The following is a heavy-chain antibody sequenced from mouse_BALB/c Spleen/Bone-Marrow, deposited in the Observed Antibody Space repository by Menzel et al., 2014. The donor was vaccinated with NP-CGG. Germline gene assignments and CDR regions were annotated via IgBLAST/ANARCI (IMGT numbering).Heavy chain of an antibody. CDR3: ARDLYYDYDVGAMDY. CDR1: GFSLISYG. D-gene: IGHD2-4*01. V-gene: IGHV2-9*02. J-gene: IGHJ4*01. Sequence: VESSQSLSISCTVSGFSLISYGVHWIRQRPGKGLEWLGVIWPGGSTNYNSAPMSRLSISKDNSKSQVFLKMNSLQSDDTAMYYCARDLYYDYDVGAMDYWGQGTSVTVSS. CDR2: IWPGGST.